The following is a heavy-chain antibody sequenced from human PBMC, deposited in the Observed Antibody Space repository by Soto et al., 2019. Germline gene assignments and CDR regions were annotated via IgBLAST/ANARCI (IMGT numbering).Heavy chain of an antibody. V-gene: IGHV6-1*01. CDR1: GDSVSSNSAA. Sequence: PSQTLSLTCAISGDSVSSNSAACNWIRPSPSRGLEWLGRTYYRSKWYNDYAVSVKSRITINPDTSKNQFSLQLNSVTPEDTAVYYCARDHNPSSGYYLNNWFDPWGQGTLVTVSS. CDR3: ARDHNPSSGYYLNNWFDP. J-gene: IGHJ5*02. D-gene: IGHD5-12*01. CDR2: TYYRSKWYN.